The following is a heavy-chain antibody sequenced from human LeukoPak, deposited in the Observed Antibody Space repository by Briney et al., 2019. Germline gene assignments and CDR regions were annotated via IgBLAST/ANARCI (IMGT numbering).Heavy chain of an antibody. CDR2: INHSGTT. Sequence: SETLSLTCAVYGGSFNGYYWSWIRQSPGKGLEWIGEINHSGTTSYNQSLKRRVTISVDTSKNQFALKLTALTAADTAFYYCARGGWEIPEGYFDSWGRGTRVTVSS. CDR1: GGSFNGYY. CDR3: ARGGWEIPEGYFDS. V-gene: IGHV4-34*01. J-gene: IGHJ4*02. D-gene: IGHD6-19*01.